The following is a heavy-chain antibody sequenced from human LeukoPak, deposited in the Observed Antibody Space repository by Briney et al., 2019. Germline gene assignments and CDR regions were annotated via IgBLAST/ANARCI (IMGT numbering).Heavy chain of an antibody. CDR3: ARDRGTWNDDGFDY. D-gene: IGHD1-1*01. V-gene: IGHV4-4*07. CDR1: GGSISSYY. J-gene: IGHJ4*02. CDR2: IYISGST. Sequence: PSETLSLTCTVSGGSISSYYWSWIRQPAGKVLEWIGRIYISGSTNYNPSLKSRVTMSVDTSKNQFSLKLSSVTAADTAVYYCARDRGTWNDDGFDYWGQGALVTVSS.